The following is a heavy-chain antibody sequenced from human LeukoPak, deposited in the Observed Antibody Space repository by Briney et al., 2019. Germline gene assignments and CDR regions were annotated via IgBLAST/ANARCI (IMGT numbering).Heavy chain of an antibody. J-gene: IGHJ4*02. V-gene: IGHV3-23*01. D-gene: IGHD5-12*01. CDR1: GFTFSGYA. CDR3: AKDIWVYSAYAGDSSDY. Sequence: WGSLTLSCAASGFTFSGYAMSWVRQPPGKGLEWVSSISGSAGSTYYADSVKGRLTVSRDNSKNTLYLQMNSLRAEDTAVYYCAKDIWVYSAYAGDSSDYWGQGTLVTVSS. CDR2: ISGSAGST.